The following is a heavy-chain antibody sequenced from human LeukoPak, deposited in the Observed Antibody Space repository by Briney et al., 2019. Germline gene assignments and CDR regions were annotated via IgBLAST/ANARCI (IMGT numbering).Heavy chain of an antibody. CDR1: GFTFHDYA. CDR2: INWNGGST. Sequence: QPGGSLRLSCAASGFTFHDYAMHWVRQAPGKGLEWVSGINWNGGSTGYADSVKGRFTISRDNAKNSLYLQMNSLRAEDTALYYCARRGEYDFWSGPDYWGQGTLVTVSS. D-gene: IGHD3-3*01. V-gene: IGHV3-20*04. J-gene: IGHJ4*02. CDR3: ARRGEYDFWSGPDY.